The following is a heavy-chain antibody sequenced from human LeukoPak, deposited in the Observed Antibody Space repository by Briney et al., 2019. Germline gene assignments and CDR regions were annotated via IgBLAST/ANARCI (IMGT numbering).Heavy chain of an antibody. CDR3: ARVPFWSDYKVGYYFDY. CDR1: GGTFSSYA. J-gene: IGHJ4*02. CDR2: IIPIFGTA. Sequence: GASVKVTCKASGGTFSSYAISWVRQAPGQGLEWMGGIIPIFGTANYAQKFQGRVTITADESTSTAYMELSSLRSEDTAVYYCARVPFWSDYKVGYYFDYWGQGTLVTVSS. D-gene: IGHD3-3*01. V-gene: IGHV1-69*13.